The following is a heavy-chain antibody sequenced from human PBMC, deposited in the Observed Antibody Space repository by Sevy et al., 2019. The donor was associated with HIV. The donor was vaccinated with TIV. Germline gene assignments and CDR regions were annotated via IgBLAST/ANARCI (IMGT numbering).Heavy chain of an antibody. CDR3: ARAGDWEPFFDY. CDR2: ISSSGSTI. D-gene: IGHD1-26*01. V-gene: IGHV3-11*01. Sequence: GGSLRLSCAVSGFTFSDYYMSWIRQAPGKGLEWLSYISSSGSTIYYADSVKGRFTMSRDNAKNALYLQMSSPRAEDTAFYYCARAGDWEPFFDYWGQGTLVTVSS. J-gene: IGHJ4*02. CDR1: GFTFSDYY.